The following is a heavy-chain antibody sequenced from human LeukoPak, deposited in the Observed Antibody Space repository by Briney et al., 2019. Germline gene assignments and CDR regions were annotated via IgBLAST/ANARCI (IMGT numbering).Heavy chain of an antibody. D-gene: IGHD3-22*01. Sequence: PGGSLRLSCAASGFTVSSNFMSWVRQAPGKGLEWVAVISYDGSNKYYADSVKGRFTISRDNSKSTLYLQMNSLRAEDTAVYYCAKSYYDSSGYRGDLEYWGQGTLVTVSS. CDR1: GFTVSSNF. J-gene: IGHJ4*02. CDR3: AKSYYDSSGYRGDLEY. V-gene: IGHV3-30*18. CDR2: ISYDGSNK.